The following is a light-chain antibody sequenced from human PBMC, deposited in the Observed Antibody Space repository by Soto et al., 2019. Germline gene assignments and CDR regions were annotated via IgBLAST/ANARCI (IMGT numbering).Light chain of an antibody. CDR3: CSYAGRYTYV. CDR2: DVS. Sequence: GSRGQPVTISCTGASSDVGGYNYVSWYQQHPGKAPKLMIYDVSKRPSGVPDRFSGSKSGNTASLTISGLQTEDEADYYCCSYAGRYTYVFGTGTKVTVL. CDR1: SSDVGGYNY. V-gene: IGLV2-11*01. J-gene: IGLJ1*01.